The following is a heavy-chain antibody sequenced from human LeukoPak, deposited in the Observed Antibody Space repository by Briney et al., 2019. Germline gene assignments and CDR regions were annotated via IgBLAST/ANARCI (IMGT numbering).Heavy chain of an antibody. D-gene: IGHD3-22*01. CDR2: ISSSGTTI. V-gene: IGHV3-48*03. CDR1: GFTFSSYE. J-gene: IGHJ5*02. CDR3: ARDSQWLGNWFDP. Sequence: PGGSLRLSCTASGFTFSSYEMNWVRQAPGKGLEWVSYISSSGTTIYYADSVKGRFTISRDNDKNKLYLQMNSLRAEDTAVYYCARDSQWLGNWFDPWGQGTLVTVSS.